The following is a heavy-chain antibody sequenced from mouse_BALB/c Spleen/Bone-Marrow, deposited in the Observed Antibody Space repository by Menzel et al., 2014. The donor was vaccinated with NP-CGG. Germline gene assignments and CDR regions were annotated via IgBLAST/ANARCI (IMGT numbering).Heavy chain of an antibody. CDR2: INPSNGGS. Sequence: VQLQQSGAELVKPGASVKLSCKTSGYTFTNYYIYWVKQRPGQGLEWIGEINPSNGGSNFNEKLKSKATLTVDKFSSTAYMQLSSLTSEDSAVYYCTRSDYYDYQAWFAYWGQGTLVTVSA. V-gene: IGHV1S81*02. D-gene: IGHD2-4*01. J-gene: IGHJ3*01. CDR1: GYTFTNYY. CDR3: TRSDYYDYQAWFAY.